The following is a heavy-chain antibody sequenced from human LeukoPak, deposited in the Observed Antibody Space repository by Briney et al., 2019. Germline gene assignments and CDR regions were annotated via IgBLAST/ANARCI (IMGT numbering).Heavy chain of an antibody. CDR1: GFTLSNFN. D-gene: IGHD3-22*01. V-gene: IGHV3-48*01. J-gene: IGHJ1*01. Sequence: GGSLRLSCVGSGFTLSNFNMNWVRQAPGKGLEWLSYISLTSSTIYYADSIKGRFTISRDNAKNSLYLQMNSLRAEDTAVYYCAKGSQPYYYDSSGYYYPEYFQHWGQGTLVTVSS. CDR2: ISLTSSTI. CDR3: AKGSQPYYYDSSGYYYPEYFQH.